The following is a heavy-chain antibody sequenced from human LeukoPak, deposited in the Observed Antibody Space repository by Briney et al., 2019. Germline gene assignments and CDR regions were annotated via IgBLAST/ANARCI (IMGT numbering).Heavy chain of an antibody. CDR1: GFAVSNNY. V-gene: IGHV3-66*02. J-gene: IGHJ6*04. CDR2: IYSGGST. D-gene: IGHD3-22*01. Sequence: GGSLRLSCTASGFAVSNNYMSWVRQAPGKGLEWVSVIYSGGSTYYADSVKGRFTISRDSSKNTLYLQMNSLRAEDTAVYHCARESLYYDSSGPGVWGEGTTVTVSS. CDR3: ARESLYYDSSGPGV.